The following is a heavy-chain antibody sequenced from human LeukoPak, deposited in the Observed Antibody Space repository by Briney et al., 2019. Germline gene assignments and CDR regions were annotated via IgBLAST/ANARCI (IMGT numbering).Heavy chain of an antibody. CDR3: ARDSPGIGIDY. J-gene: IGHJ4*02. Sequence: PGGSLGLSCAASGLTFSAHWMNWVRQAPGKGLEWVANIKHDGSEQYYVDSVKGRFTISRDNAKKSLYLQMNSLRVEDTAVYYCARDSPGIGIDYCGQGTLVTVSS. CDR2: IKHDGSEQ. CDR1: GLTFSAHW. V-gene: IGHV3-7*01. D-gene: IGHD6-13*01.